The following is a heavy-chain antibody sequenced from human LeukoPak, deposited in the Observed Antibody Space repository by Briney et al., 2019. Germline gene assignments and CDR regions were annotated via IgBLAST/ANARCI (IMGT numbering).Heavy chain of an antibody. CDR1: GFIVSHKY. Sequence: GGSLRFSCAASGFIVSHKYMAWVRQAPGKGLEWLSIIYTAGNTVSAESVKGRFIISRDNSRDTVHLQMNSLRDDDTAVYYCARGQIDLLRNYFDSWGPGTLVAVSS. V-gene: IGHV3-66*01. D-gene: IGHD3-22*01. CDR2: IYTAGNT. CDR3: ARGQIDLLRNYFDS. J-gene: IGHJ4*02.